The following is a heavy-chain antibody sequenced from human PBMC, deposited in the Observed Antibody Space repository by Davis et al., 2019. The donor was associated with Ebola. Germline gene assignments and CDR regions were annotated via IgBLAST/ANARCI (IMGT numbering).Heavy chain of an antibody. CDR1: GYDFSNYW. V-gene: IGHV5-51*01. CDR2: MYPDDSDT. CDR3: ARLPHDSSGYYRYYYYYGMDV. D-gene: IGHD3-22*01. J-gene: IGHJ6*02. Sequence: GESLKISCKGTGYDFSNYWIGWVRQMPGEGLEWMGFMYPDDSDTRFSPSFQGQVTMSVDKSISTAFLQWSTLKASDTAMYYCARLPHDSSGYYRYYYYYGMDVWGQGTTVTVSS.